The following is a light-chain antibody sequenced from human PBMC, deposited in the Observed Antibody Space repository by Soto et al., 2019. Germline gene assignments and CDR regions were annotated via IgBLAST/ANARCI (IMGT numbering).Light chain of an antibody. V-gene: IGKV3-20*01. CDR1: QSVARNY. CDR2: TAS. Sequence: EIVLTQSPGTLSLSPGERATLSYRASQSVARNYLAWYQQKPGQAPGLLIYTASSRATGIPDRFSGSGSGTDFTLTISRLEPEDFAVYYCQQYATSPLTFGGGTKVEI. CDR3: QQYATSPLT. J-gene: IGKJ4*01.